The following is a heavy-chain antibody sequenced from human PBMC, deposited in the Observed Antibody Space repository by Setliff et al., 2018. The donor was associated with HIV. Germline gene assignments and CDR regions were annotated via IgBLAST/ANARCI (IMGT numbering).Heavy chain of an antibody. V-gene: IGHV1-2*02. Sequence: ASVKVSCKSSGDTLTDYYMHWVRQAPGQGFEWMGWINPNSGDTNYAQKFQGRVTMTRDTSISAVYMELSGLRSDDTAVYYCARDRTQQNWGSRGYYYMDVWGNGTTVTVSS. J-gene: IGHJ6*03. CDR3: ARDRTQQNWGSRGYYYMDV. D-gene: IGHD7-27*01. CDR1: GDTLTDYY. CDR2: INPNSGDT.